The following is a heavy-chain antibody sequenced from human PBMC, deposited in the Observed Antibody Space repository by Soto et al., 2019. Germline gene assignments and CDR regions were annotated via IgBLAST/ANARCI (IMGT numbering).Heavy chain of an antibody. CDR2: INAGNGNT. J-gene: IGHJ4*02. CDR3: ARDVNSSLFDY. V-gene: IGHV1-3*01. D-gene: IGHD6-19*01. Sequence: ASVKVSCKASGYTFTSYAMHWVRQAPGQRLEWMGWINAGNGNTKYSQKFQGRVTITRDTSISTAYMELSRLRSDDTAVYYCARDVNSSLFDYWGQGTLVTVSS. CDR1: GYTFTSYA.